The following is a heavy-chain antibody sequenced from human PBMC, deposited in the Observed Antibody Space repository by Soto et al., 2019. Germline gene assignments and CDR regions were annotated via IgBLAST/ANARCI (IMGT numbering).Heavy chain of an antibody. J-gene: IGHJ4*02. CDR3: ARERGHYYDSSGCDY. V-gene: IGHV3-33*01. CDR2: IWYDGSNK. Sequence: GGSLRLSCAASGFTFSSYGMHWVRQAPGKGLEWVAVIWYDGSNKYYADSVKGRFTISRDNSKNTLYLQMNSLRAEDTAVYYYARERGHYYDSSGCDYWGQGTLVTVSS. CDR1: GFTFSSYG. D-gene: IGHD3-22*01.